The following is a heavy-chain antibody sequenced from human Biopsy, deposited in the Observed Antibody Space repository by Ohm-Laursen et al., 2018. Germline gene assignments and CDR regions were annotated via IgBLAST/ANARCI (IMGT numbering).Heavy chain of an antibody. CDR3: VKDNGHGQLPQNYYYGMDV. CDR2: ISWNSDTI. CDR1: GFTFDDYA. J-gene: IGHJ6*02. V-gene: IGHV3-9*01. D-gene: IGHD1-1*01. Sequence: SLRLSCAAFGFTFDDYAMHWVRQAPAKGLEWVSGISWNSDTIGYADSVKGRFTISRDNAKNSLYLQMNSLGAEDTALYYCVKDNGHGQLPQNYYYGMDVWGQGTTVTVSS.